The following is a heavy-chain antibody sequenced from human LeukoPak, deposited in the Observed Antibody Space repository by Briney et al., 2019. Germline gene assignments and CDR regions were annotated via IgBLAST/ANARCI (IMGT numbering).Heavy chain of an antibody. Sequence: GGSLRLSCAASGFTFSSYGMHWVRQAPGKGLEGVAVIWYDGSNKYYADSVRGRFTISRDNSKNTLYLQMNSLRAEDTAVYYCASTSGWYEPIDYWGQGTLVTVSS. CDR1: GFTFSSYG. V-gene: IGHV3-33*01. CDR3: ASTSGWYEPIDY. D-gene: IGHD6-19*01. CDR2: IWYDGSNK. J-gene: IGHJ4*02.